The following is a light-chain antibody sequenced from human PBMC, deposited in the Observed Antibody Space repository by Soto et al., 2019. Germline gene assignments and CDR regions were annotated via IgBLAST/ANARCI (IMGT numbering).Light chain of an antibody. Sequence: EIVLTQSPGTLSLSPGERATLSCRASQSVSSTYLAWYQQKPGRAPSLLIYGASRRSTGIPDRFSGSGSGTDFTLTISRLEPEDFAVYYCQHYERSPTTFGGGTKVEIK. CDR2: GAS. CDR3: QHYERSPTT. CDR1: QSVSSTY. V-gene: IGKV3-20*01. J-gene: IGKJ4*01.